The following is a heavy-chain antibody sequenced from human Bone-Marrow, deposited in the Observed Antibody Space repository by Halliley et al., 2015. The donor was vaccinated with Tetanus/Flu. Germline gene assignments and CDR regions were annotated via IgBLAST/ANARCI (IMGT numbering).Heavy chain of an antibody. J-gene: IGHJ4*02. D-gene: IGHD3-16*01. V-gene: IGHV1-18*01. CDR3: ARGQAGGTFGASDY. CDR1: GYSFNDYG. CDR2: ISAYNGNT. Sequence: QMQLVQSGAGVKKPGASMKVSCKASGYSFNDYGITWMRQAPGQGPEWMGWISAYNGNTKYSERLQGRLIMTTDTSTSTAYMELRSLRSDDTAVYYCARGQAGGTFGASDYWGQGTLVTVSS.